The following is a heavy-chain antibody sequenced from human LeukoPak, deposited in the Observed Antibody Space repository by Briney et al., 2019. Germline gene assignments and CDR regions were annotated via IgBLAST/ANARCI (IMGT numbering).Heavy chain of an antibody. Sequence: PSETLSLTCTVSGGSISSGDYYWSWIRQPPGKGLEWIGYIYYSGSTYYNPSLKSRVTISVDTSKNQFSLKLSSVTAADTAVYYCARGDTWRWEVSVDTAMVIDWFDPWGQGTLVTVSS. CDR1: GGSISSGDYY. D-gene: IGHD5-18*01. CDR3: ARGDTWRWEVSVDTAMVIDWFDP. V-gene: IGHV4-30-4*08. CDR2: IYYSGST. J-gene: IGHJ5*02.